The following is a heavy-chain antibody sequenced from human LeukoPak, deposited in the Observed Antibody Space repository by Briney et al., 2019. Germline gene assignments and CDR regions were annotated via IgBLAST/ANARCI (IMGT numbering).Heavy chain of an antibody. V-gene: IGHV3-21*01. CDR3: ARALITYYYGSGSYSNKGSFDY. J-gene: IGHJ4*02. CDR2: ISSSSSYI. D-gene: IGHD3-10*01. CDR1: GFTFSSYS. Sequence: GGSLRLSCAASGFTFSSYSMNWVRQAPGKGLEWVSSISSSSSYIYYADSVKGRFTISRDNAKNSLYLQMNSLRAEDTAVYYCARALITYYYGSGSYSNKGSFDYWGQGTLVTASS.